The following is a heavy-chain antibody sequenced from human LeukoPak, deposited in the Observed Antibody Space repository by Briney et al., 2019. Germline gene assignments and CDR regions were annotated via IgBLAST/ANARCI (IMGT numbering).Heavy chain of an antibody. J-gene: IGHJ4*02. CDR1: GYTFTSYD. V-gene: IGHV1-8*01. CDR2: MNPNSGNT. Sequence: ASVKVSCKASGYTFTSYDINWVRRATGQGLEWMGWMNPNSGNTGYAQKFQGRVTMTRNTSISTAYMELSSLRSEDTAVYYCARVRRVATRTLDYWGQGTLVTVSS. CDR3: ARVRRVATRTLDY. D-gene: IGHD5-12*01.